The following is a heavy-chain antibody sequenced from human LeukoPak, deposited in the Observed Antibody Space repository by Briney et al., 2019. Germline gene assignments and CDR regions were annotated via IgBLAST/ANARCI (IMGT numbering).Heavy chain of an antibody. J-gene: IGHJ4*02. V-gene: IGHV1-24*01. CDR2: FDPEDGET. CDR1: GYTLTELS. Sequence: ASVKVSCKVSGYTLTELSMHWVRQAPGKGLECMGGFDPEDGETIYAQKFQGRVTMTEDTSTDTAYMELSSLRSEDTAVYYCATGRLGYDYVWGSYRSYYFDYWGQGTLVTVSS. D-gene: IGHD3-16*02. CDR3: ATGRLGYDYVWGSYRSYYFDY.